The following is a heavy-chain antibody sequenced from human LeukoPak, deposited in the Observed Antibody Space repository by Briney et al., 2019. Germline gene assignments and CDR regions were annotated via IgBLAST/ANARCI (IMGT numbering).Heavy chain of an antibody. V-gene: IGHV4-39*01. CDR2: IYYSGST. D-gene: IGHD6-19*01. J-gene: IGHJ4*02. CDR3: ARHSSPTYSSGWYGRFWFDY. CDR1: GGSISSSSYY. Sequence: SETLSLTCTVSGGSISSSSYYWGWIRQPPGKGLEWIGSIYYSGSTYYIPSLKSRVTISVDTSKNQFSLKLSSVTAADTAVYYCARHSSPTYSSGWYGRFWFDYWGQGTLVTVSS.